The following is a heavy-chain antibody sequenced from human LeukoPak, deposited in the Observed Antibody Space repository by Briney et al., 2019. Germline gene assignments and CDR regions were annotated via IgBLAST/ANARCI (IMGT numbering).Heavy chain of an antibody. Sequence: SETLSLTCTVSGGSISSYYWSWLRQPPGKGLVWIVYIYYSGSTNYNPSLKSRVTISVDTSKNQFSLKLSSVTAADTAVYYCARLSGYQLPLVDYWGQGTLVTVSS. CDR3: ARLSGYQLPLVDY. D-gene: IGHD2-2*01. CDR2: IYYSGST. J-gene: IGHJ4*02. CDR1: GGSISSYY. V-gene: IGHV4-59*01.